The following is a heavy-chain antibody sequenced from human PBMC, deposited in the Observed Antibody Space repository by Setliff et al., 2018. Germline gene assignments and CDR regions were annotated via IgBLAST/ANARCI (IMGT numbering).Heavy chain of an antibody. J-gene: IGHJ4*02. Sequence: GESLKISCKGSGYTFMTYWIGWVRQMPGKGLEWMGIIYPGDSDTTYSPSFQGQVTISADKSISTAYLQWSTLKASDTAMYYCARSTVTQDFDYWGQGTLVTVS. CDR3: ARSTVTQDFDY. CDR1: GYTFMTYW. D-gene: IGHD4-17*01. V-gene: IGHV5-51*01. CDR2: IYPGDSDT.